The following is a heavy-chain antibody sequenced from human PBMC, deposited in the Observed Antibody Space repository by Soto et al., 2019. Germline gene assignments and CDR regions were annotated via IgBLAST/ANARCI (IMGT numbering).Heavy chain of an antibody. D-gene: IGHD3-10*01. CDR1: GDTFKNSV. V-gene: IGHV1-69*01. CDR2: TIPLFGTT. J-gene: IGHJ6*04. Sequence: QVQLVQSGVEVKKPGSSVRVSCKASGDTFKNSVISWVRQAPGQGLEWMGGTIPLFGTTDYAQKFQGRLTITTDESTTTAYMEVSRLTSEDTAVYYCVAELDFGDVSVVWGKGTTVIVSS. CDR3: VAELDFGDVSVV.